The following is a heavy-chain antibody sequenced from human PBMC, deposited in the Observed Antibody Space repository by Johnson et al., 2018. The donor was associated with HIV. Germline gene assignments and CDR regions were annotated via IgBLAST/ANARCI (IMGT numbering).Heavy chain of an antibody. CDR1: GFIFSNYP. CDR2: INWNGGST. J-gene: IGHJ3*02. CDR3: ARDQRWWLQSPGAFDI. V-gene: IGHV3-64*07. D-gene: IGHD5-24*01. Sequence: VQLVESGGGVVQPGKSLRLSCAASGFIFSNYPMHWVRQAPGKGLEWVSGINWNGGSTCSADSVKGRFTISRDNSKNTLYLQMGSLRAEDMAVYYCARDQRWWLQSPGAFDIWGQGTMVTVSS.